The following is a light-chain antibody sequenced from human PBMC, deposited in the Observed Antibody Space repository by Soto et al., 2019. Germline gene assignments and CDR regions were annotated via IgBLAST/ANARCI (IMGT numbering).Light chain of an antibody. CDR2: KAS. V-gene: IGKV1-5*03. CDR3: QQYNSYSWT. J-gene: IGKJ1*01. Sequence: DIQMTQSPSTLSVSVGDRVTITCRASQSISSWLAWYQQKPGKAPKLLIYKASSLESGVPSRFSGSGYGTEFTLTISSLQPDDFATYYCQQYNSYSWTFGQGTKVEIK. CDR1: QSISSW.